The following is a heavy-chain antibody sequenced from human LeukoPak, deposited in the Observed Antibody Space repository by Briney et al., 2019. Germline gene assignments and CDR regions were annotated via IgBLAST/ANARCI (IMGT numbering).Heavy chain of an antibody. Sequence: ASVKVSCKASGYTFTSYGISWVRQAPGQGLEWMGWVSAYNGNTNYAQKLQGRVTMTTDISTSTAYMELRSLRSDDTAVYYCAKDLFPTLFDWYFDLWGRGTLVTVSS. CDR1: GYTFTSYG. D-gene: IGHD3-10*02. CDR2: VSAYNGNT. V-gene: IGHV1-18*01. J-gene: IGHJ2*01. CDR3: AKDLFPTLFDWYFDL.